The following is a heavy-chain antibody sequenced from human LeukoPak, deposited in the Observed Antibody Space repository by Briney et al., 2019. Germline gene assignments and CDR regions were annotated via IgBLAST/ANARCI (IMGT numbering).Heavy chain of an antibody. D-gene: IGHD2-21*02. J-gene: IGHJ4*02. V-gene: IGHV4-30-4*07. CDR1: GYSISSGGYS. CDR2: IYSSGTT. CDR3: ARGWGPAYCGGDCHRHFDY. Sequence: SETLSLTCTVSGYSISSGGYSWNWIRQPPGQGLEWIGYIYSSGTTSYYPSLKSRVTISVDTSKNQFSLKLTSVTAADTAVYYCARGWGPAYCGGDCHRHFDYWGQGTLVTVSS.